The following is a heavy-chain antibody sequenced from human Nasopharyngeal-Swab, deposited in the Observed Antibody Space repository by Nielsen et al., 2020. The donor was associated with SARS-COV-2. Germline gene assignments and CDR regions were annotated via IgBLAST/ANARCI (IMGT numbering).Heavy chain of an antibody. J-gene: IGHJ4*02. CDR1: GFFFSDSA. CDR3: TRSLGCGEYGY. CDR2: IRTKPNNFAT. Sequence: GESLKISCAASGFFFSDSAMHWVRQASGKGLEWVGHIRTKPNNFATAYAASVKGRFTISRDDSKDTAYLQMNSLKTEDTAMYFCTRSLGCGEYGYWGQGILVTVSS. V-gene: IGHV3-73*01. D-gene: IGHD2/OR15-2a*01.